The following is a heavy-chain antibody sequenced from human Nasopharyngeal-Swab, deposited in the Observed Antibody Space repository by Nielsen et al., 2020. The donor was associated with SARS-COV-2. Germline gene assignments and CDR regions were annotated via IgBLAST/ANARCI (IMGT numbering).Heavy chain of an antibody. CDR2: IYYSGST. J-gene: IGHJ4*02. CDR1: GGSISSSSYY. Sequence: SETLSLTCTVSGGSISSSSYYWGWIRQPPGKGLGWIGSIYYSGSTYYNPSLKSRVTISVDTSKNQFSLKLSSVTAADTAVYYCARRNYYDSSGYTYWGQGTLVTVSS. D-gene: IGHD3-22*01. V-gene: IGHV4-39*01. CDR3: ARRNYYDSSGYTY.